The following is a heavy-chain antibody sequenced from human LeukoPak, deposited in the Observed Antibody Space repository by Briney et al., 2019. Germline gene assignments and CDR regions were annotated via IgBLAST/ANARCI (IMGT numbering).Heavy chain of an antibody. J-gene: IGHJ6*02. V-gene: IGHV3-9*01. CDR2: ISWNSGSI. CDR1: GFTFDDYA. Sequence: GGSLRLSCAASGFTFDDYAMHWVRQAPGKGLEWVSGISWNSGSIGYADSVKGRFTISRDNAKNSLYLQMNSLRAEDTALYYCAKDMGGGITGTPDYYYYGMDVWGQGTTVTVSS. CDR3: AKDMGGGITGTPDYYYYGMDV. D-gene: IGHD1/OR15-1a*01.